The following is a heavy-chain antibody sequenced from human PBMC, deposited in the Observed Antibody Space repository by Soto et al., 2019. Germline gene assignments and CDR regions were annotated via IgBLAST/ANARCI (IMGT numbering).Heavy chain of an antibody. J-gene: IGHJ4*02. V-gene: IGHV3-30-3*01. Sequence: QVQLVESGGGVVQPGRSLRLSCAASGFTFSSYAMHWVRQAPGKGLEWVAVISYDGSNKYYTDSVKGRFTISRDNSKNTMYLQMNSLRAEDTAVYYGAKVRGKAEAGSDYWGQGTLVTVSS. CDR1: GFTFSSYA. CDR2: ISYDGSNK. D-gene: IGHD6-19*01. CDR3: AKVRGKAEAGSDY.